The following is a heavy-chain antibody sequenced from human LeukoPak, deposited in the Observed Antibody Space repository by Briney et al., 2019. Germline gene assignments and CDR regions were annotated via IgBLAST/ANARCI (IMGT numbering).Heavy chain of an antibody. CDR1: GYTFTSYY. J-gene: IGHJ6*03. CDR3: ARIRSGSSSGYYYYYMDV. CDR2: INPSGGST. V-gene: IGHV1-46*01. D-gene: IGHD1-26*01. Sequence: ASVKVSCKASGYTFTSYYMHWVQQAPGQGLEWMGIINPSGGSTSYAQKFQGRVTMTRDMSTSTVYMELSSLRSEDTAVYYCARIRSGSSSGYYYYYMDVWGKGTTVTISS.